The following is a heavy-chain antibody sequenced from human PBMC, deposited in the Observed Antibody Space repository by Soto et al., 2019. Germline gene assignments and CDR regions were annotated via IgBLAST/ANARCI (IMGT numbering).Heavy chain of an antibody. CDR1: GFTFSSYS. D-gene: IGHD6-6*01. CDR3: AKGNQLVQAHYFDY. J-gene: IGHJ4*02. CDR2: ISGSGGST. Sequence: PGGSLRLSCAASGFTFSSYSMSWVRQAPGKGLEWVSAISGSGGSTYYADSVKGRFTISRDNSKNTLYLQMNSLRAEDTAVYYCAKGNQLVQAHYFDYCGQGTLVTVSS. V-gene: IGHV3-23*01.